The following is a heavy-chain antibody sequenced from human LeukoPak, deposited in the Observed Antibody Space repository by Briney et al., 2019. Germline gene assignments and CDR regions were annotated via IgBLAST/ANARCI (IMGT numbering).Heavy chain of an antibody. Sequence: GGSLRLYCAASRFTFSRYAMHWVRQAPGKGLEWVAVVADDGRDKHHADSVKGRFSISRDNPKNTLYLQISGLRVEDTAVYYCAKDREIGPAKYYFDSWGQGTLVTVSS. J-gene: IGHJ4*02. CDR2: VADDGRDK. D-gene: IGHD2-2*01. V-gene: IGHV3-30*04. CDR1: RFTFSRYA. CDR3: AKDREIGPAKYYFDS.